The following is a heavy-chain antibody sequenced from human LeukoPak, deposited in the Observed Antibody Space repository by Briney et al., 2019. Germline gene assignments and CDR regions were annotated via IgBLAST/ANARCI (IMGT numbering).Heavy chain of an antibody. CDR1: GFTFSRYW. Sequence: GGSLRLSCADSGFTFSRYWMHWVRQTPGKGRVWVSCISADGSVTRYADSVKGRFTISRDNTKSTLYLQMHSLRAEDTAVYYCATAGGDGSRMGFDPWGQGTLVTVSS. CDR3: ATAGGDGSRMGFDP. D-gene: IGHD2-15*01. J-gene: IGHJ5*02. V-gene: IGHV3-74*01. CDR2: ISADGSVT.